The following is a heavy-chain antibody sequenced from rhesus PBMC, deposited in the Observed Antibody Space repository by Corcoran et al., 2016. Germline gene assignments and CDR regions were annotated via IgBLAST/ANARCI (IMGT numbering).Heavy chain of an antibody. J-gene: IGHJ4*01. CDR2: IDGSTTNT. D-gene: IGHD6-25*01. CDR1: GGSISDSYR. Sequence: QVQLQESGPGVVKPSETLSLTCAVSGGSISDSYRWSWIRQSPGKGLEWIGDIDGSTTNTNDNPSLKSRVTISKDTSKNQFSLKLSSVTAADTAVYYCARNLASGSTSINYFDDWGQGVLVTVSS. CDR3: ARNLASGSTSINYFDD. V-gene: IGHV4S10*01.